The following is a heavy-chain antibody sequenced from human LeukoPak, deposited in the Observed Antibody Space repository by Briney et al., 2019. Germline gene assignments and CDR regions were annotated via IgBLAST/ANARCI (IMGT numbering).Heavy chain of an antibody. CDR1: GDSISSSNFH. V-gene: IGHV4-39*01. J-gene: IGHJ4*02. CDR2: IDYRGRT. D-gene: IGHD3-10*01. Sequence: SETLSLTCSVSGDSISSSNFHWGWIRPSPGKGLEWTGTIDYRGRTFYNPSLNNRVTISADTSRNQLSLKLSSVTATDTAIYYCARHKTGVGEIDYWGQGTLVTVSS. CDR3: ARHKTGVGEIDY.